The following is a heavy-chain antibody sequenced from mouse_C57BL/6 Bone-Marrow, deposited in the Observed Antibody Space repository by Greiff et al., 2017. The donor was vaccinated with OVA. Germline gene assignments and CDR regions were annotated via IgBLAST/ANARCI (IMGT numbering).Heavy chain of an antibody. D-gene: IGHD1-1*01. CDR2: IWRGGST. CDR3: AIYYYGSAYAMDY. J-gene: IGHJ4*01. Sequence: QVQLQQSGPGLVQPSQSLSITCTVSGFSLTSYGVHWVRQSPGKGLEWLGVIWRGGSTDYNAAFMSRLSITKDNSTSQVFFKMNSLQADDTAIYYSAIYYYGSAYAMDYWGEGASVTVSS. V-gene: IGHV2-5*01. CDR1: GFSLTSYG.